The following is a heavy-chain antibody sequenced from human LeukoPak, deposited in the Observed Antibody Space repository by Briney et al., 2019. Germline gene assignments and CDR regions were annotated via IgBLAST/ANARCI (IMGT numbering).Heavy chain of an antibody. CDR1: GFSFSGYA. CDR2: ISSNGGST. V-gene: IGHV3-64D*08. Sequence: GGSLRLSCSVSGFSFSGYAMHWVRQAPGKGLEYVSSISSNGGSTYCLGSVKGRFTISRDNSKSTLYLQMSSLRAEDTAVYYCVKDRWVDYWGQGTLVTVSS. CDR3: VKDRWVDY. D-gene: IGHD1-26*01. J-gene: IGHJ4*02.